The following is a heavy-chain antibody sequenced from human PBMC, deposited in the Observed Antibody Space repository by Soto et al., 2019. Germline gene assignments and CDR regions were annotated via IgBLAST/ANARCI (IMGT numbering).Heavy chain of an antibody. V-gene: IGHV4-39*01. D-gene: IGHD6-13*01. CDR3: ARHGSSRIAAAGAYYYYGMDV. CDR2: IYYSGST. J-gene: IGHJ6*02. CDR1: GGSISSSSYY. Sequence: PSETLSLTCTVSGGSISSSSYYWGWIRQPPGKGLEWIGSIYYSGSTYYNPSLKSRVTISVDTSKNQFSLKLSSVTAADTAVYYCARHGSSRIAAAGAYYYYGMDVWGQGTTVT.